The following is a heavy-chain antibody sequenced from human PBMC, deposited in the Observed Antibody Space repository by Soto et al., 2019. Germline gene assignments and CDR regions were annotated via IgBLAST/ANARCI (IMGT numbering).Heavy chain of an antibody. J-gene: IGHJ4*02. D-gene: IGHD3-22*01. Sequence: EVQLLESGGDLIQPGGSLRLSCAASGFTFSSYAMSWVRQAPGKGLGWVSAISSSGVSTFYADSVKGRFTISRDNSRNTLYLQMNSLRAEDKAIYYCAKYQPMTQPRACCDYWGQGTLVTVSS. CDR1: GFTFSSYA. V-gene: IGHV3-23*01. CDR2: ISSSGVST. CDR3: AKYQPMTQPRACCDY.